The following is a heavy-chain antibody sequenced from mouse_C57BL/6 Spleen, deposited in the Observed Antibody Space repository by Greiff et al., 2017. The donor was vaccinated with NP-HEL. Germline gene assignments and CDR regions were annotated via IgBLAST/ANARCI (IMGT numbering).Heavy chain of an antibody. D-gene: IGHD1-1*01. J-gene: IGHJ4*01. V-gene: IGHV1-82*01. CDR1: GYAFSSSW. CDR2: IYPGDGDT. CDR3: ARSYGSSPWAIDY. Sequence: QVQLKESGPELVKPGASVKISCKASGYAFSSSWMNWVKQRPGKGLEWIGRIYPGDGDTNYNGKFKGKATLTADKSSSTAYMQLSSLKSEDSAVYFCARSYGSSPWAIDYWGQGTSVTVSS.